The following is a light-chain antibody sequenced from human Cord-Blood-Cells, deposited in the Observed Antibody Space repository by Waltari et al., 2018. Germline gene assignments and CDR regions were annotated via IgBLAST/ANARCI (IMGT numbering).Light chain of an antibody. CDR2: GAS. CDR1: QSVSSN. CDR3: QQYNNWPWT. Sequence: EIVMTQSPATLSVSPGERATLSCRASQSVSSNLAWYQQKPGQAPRRLIDGASTRATGIPARFSGSGSGTEFTLTISSLQSEDFAVYYCQQYNNWPWTFGQVTKVEIK. J-gene: IGKJ1*01. V-gene: IGKV3-15*01.